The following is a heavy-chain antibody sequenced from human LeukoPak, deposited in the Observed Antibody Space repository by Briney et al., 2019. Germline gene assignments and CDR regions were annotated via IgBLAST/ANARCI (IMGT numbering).Heavy chain of an antibody. V-gene: IGHV1-24*01. CDR1: GYILTEVA. CDR3: AMTDRYAGRPFDY. D-gene: IGHD5-12*01. Sequence: GASVKVSCKVSGYILTEVAINLVRQGPGKGLERVGGFDPEYDEDGEALFAQKFQGRVTMTEDASTDTAYMVLSSLRSEDTAVYYCAMTDRYAGRPFDYWGQGTLVTVSS. CDR2: FDPEYDEDGEA. J-gene: IGHJ4*02.